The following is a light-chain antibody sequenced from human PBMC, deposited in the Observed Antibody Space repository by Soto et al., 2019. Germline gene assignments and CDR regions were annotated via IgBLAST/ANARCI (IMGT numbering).Light chain of an antibody. Sequence: IQMTQSPSSLSASVGDRVTITCRASQDIRNDLAWYQQKPGKAPNLLIFAAVNLQSGVPSRFRGGVSGTDFTLKISRVEPENVGVYYGIQALHPPSWSIGQAIKVDNK. CDR2: AAV. J-gene: IGKJ1*01. CDR1: QDIRND. CDR3: IQALHPPSWS. V-gene: IGKV1-6*01.